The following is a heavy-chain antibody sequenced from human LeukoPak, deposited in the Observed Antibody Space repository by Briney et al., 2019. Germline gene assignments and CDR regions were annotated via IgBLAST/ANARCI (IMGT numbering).Heavy chain of an antibody. Sequence: ASVKVSCKASGYTFTSYYMHWVRQAPGQGLEWMGIINPSGGSTSYAQKFQGRVTMTRDMSTSTVYMELSSLRSEDTAVYYCVRVGWYSSSSVYMDVWGKGTTVTVSS. J-gene: IGHJ6*03. CDR1: GYTFTSYY. D-gene: IGHD6-6*01. CDR3: VRVGWYSSSSVYMDV. CDR2: INPSGGST. V-gene: IGHV1-46*01.